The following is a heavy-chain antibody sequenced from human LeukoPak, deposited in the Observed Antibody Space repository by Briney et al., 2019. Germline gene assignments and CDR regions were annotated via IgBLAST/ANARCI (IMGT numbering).Heavy chain of an antibody. Sequence: GGTLRLSCAASGFSVSSNYMSWVRQAPGKGLEWVSSITSSGSYIYYRDSLKGRFTISRDNAKNSLYLQLNSLRDDDTAVYYCARGTDSGYDSTGSFDYWGQGALVTVSS. V-gene: IGHV3-21*01. CDR2: ITSSGSYI. J-gene: IGHJ4*02. CDR3: ARGTDSGYDSTGSFDY. D-gene: IGHD5-12*01. CDR1: GFSVSSNY.